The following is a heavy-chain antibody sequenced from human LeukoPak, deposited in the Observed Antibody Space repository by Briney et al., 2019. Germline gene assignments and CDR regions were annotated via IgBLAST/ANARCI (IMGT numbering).Heavy chain of an antibody. V-gene: IGHV3-23*01. J-gene: IGHJ5*02. CDR2: ISGSGGST. CDR1: GFTFSSYG. D-gene: IGHD3-10*01. CDR3: AKSAQPYYYGSGSLNWFDP. Sequence: GGSLRLSCAASGFTFSSYGMSWVRQAPGKGLEWVSAISGSGGSTYYADSVKGRFTISRDNSKNTLYLQMNSLRAEDTAVYYCAKSAQPYYYGSGSLNWFDPWGQGTLVTVSS.